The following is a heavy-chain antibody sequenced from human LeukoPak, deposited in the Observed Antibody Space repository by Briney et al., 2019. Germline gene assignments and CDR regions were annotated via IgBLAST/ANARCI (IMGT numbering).Heavy chain of an antibody. Sequence: GGSLRLSCAASGFTFSSYAMHWVRQAPGEGLEWVAVISYDGSNKYYADSVKGRFTISRDNSKNTLYLQMNSLRAEDTAVYYCARDRYCSSTSCRDAFDIWGQGTMVTVSS. J-gene: IGHJ3*02. CDR1: GFTFSSYA. D-gene: IGHD2-2*01. CDR2: ISYDGSNK. CDR3: ARDRYCSSTSCRDAFDI. V-gene: IGHV3-30-3*01.